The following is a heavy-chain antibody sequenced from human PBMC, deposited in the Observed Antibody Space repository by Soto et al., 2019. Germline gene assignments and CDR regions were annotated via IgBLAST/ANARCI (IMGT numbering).Heavy chain of an antibody. Sequence: ESGGGLIQPGGSLILSCAVSGFAVSGNHMSWVRQAPGKGLEWVSIIYSGESMYYADSVKGRFTISRDNSKNTLYLQMNSLKADDTAVYYCARDYGSGRRFYGMDVWGQGTTVTVSS. V-gene: IGHV3-53*01. D-gene: IGHD3-10*01. CDR2: IYSGESM. J-gene: IGHJ6*02. CDR1: GFAVSGNH. CDR3: ARDYGSGRRFYGMDV.